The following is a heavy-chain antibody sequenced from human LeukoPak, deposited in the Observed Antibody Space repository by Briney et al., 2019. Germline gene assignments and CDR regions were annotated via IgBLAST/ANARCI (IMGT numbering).Heavy chain of an antibody. D-gene: IGHD3-16*02. Sequence: PGGSLRLSCAASGFTFSDYYMSWIRQAPGKGLEWVSYISSSSSYTNYADSVKGRFTISRDNAKNSLYLQMNSLRAEDTAVYYCARVKITFGGVIGYFDYWGQGTLVTVSS. V-gene: IGHV3-11*05. J-gene: IGHJ4*02. CDR3: ARVKITFGGVIGYFDY. CDR1: GFTFSDYY. CDR2: ISSSSSYT.